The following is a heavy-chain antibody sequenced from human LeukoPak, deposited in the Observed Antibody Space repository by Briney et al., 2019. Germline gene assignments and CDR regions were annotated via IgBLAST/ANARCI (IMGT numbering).Heavy chain of an antibody. CDR1: GFTFDDYA. Sequence: GGSLRLSCAASGFTFDDYAMHWVRQAPGKGLEWVSLISEDGGSTYYADSVKGRFTISRDNSKNSLYPQMNSLRTEDTALYYCAKDTAEEPEVAGTAGPADWGQGTLVTVSS. CDR2: ISEDGGST. V-gene: IGHV3-43*02. J-gene: IGHJ4*02. D-gene: IGHD6-19*01. CDR3: AKDTAEEPEVAGTAGPAD.